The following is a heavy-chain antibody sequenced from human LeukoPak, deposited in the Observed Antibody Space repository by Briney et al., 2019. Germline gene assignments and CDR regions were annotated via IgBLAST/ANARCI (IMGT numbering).Heavy chain of an antibody. J-gene: IGHJ4*02. D-gene: IGHD6-19*01. CDR2: INTDGTVT. V-gene: IGHV3-74*01. Sequence: GSLRLSCASSGFTFSKYWVLWVRPAPGKGLESVSRINTDGTVTTYADSVKGRFTVSRDNADNTMFLQMNSVRDEDTAVYYCATKQWLAPPPDSWGQGTPVTVSS. CDR3: ATKQWLAPPPDS. CDR1: GFTFSKYW.